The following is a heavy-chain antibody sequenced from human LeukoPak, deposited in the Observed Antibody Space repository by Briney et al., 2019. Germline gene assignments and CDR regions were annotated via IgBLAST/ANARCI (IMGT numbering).Heavy chain of an antibody. CDR3: ARGNYYGSGKDV. V-gene: IGHV3-23*01. J-gene: IGHJ6*04. CDR2: ISGSGDNP. CDR1: GFTFTDYD. Sequence: GRTLRLSCAASGFTFTDYDMNWVRQAPGKGLEWVSGISGSGDNPIYADSVKGRFTISRDNSRNTLYLQMNSLRTEDTAMYYCARGNYYGSGKDVWGKGTTVTVSS. D-gene: IGHD3-10*01.